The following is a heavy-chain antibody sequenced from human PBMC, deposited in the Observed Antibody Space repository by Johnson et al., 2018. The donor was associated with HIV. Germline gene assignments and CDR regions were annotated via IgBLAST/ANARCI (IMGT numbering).Heavy chain of an antibody. CDR3: ARGEYQLLSGGFAFDI. V-gene: IGHV3-66*01. CDR1: GFTFSSYG. D-gene: IGHD2-2*01. CDR2: ISIGGST. Sequence: MQLVESGGGLVQPGGSLRLSCAASGFTFSSYGMSWVRQAPGKGLEWVSVISIGGSTYYADSVKGRFTISRDNSKNTVYLQMNSLRAEDTAVYYCARGEYQLLSGGFAFDIWGQGTRVTVSS. J-gene: IGHJ3*02.